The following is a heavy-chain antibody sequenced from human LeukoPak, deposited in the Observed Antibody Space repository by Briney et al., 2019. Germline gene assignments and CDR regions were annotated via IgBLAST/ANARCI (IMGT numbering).Heavy chain of an antibody. CDR1: GFTFDDYA. Sequence: GGSLRLSCAASGFTFDDYAMPWVRQAPGQGLEWVSGISWNSGSIGYADSVKGRFTISRDNAKNSLYLQMNSLRAEDTAVYYCAKDESPRIAADNYWGQGTLVTVSS. CDR3: AKDESPRIAADNY. J-gene: IGHJ4*02. D-gene: IGHD6-25*01. V-gene: IGHV3-9*01. CDR2: ISWNSGSI.